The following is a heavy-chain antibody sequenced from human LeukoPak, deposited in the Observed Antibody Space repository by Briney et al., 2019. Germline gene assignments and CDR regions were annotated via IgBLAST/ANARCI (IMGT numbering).Heavy chain of an antibody. CDR1: VYTFTSYG. V-gene: IGHV1-18*01. CDR3: AKSIAARPYYYYYYMDV. D-gene: IGHD6-6*01. Sequence: GASVKVSCTASVYTFTSYGISWVRQAPGEGREWMGWISAYNGNTNYAQKLQGRVTMTTDTSTSTAYMELRSLRSDDTAVYYCAKSIAARPYYYYYYMDVWGKGTTVTVSS. CDR2: ISAYNGNT. J-gene: IGHJ6*03.